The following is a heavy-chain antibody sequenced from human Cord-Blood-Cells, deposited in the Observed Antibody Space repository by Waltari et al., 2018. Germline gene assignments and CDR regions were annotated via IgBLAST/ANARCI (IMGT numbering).Heavy chain of an antibody. Sequence: QVQLVQSGAEVKKPGASVKVSCKASGYTFPSYAMHWVRQAPGKRLEWMGWINAGNGNTKYSQKFQGRVTITRDTSASTAYMELSSLRSEDTAVYYCARAAGYSGYDYWGQGTLVTVSS. V-gene: IGHV1-3*01. CDR3: ARAAGYSGYDY. CDR1: GYTFPSYA. CDR2: INAGNGNT. J-gene: IGHJ4*02. D-gene: IGHD5-12*01.